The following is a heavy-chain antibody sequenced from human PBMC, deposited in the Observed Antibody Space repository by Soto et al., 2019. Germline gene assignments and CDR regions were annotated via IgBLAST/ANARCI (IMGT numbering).Heavy chain of an antibody. CDR3: ASRDPGTSVDY. CDR1: GASFTSNDW. D-gene: IGHD1-7*01. Sequence: QVLLQESGPGLVKPSGTLSLTCAVSGASFTSNDWWTWVRQPPGRGLEWIGEIYRTGSTNYNPSLKSRVTISLDKSENQFSLKVTSLTAADTAVYYCASRDPGTSVDYWGQGTLVTVSS. V-gene: IGHV4-4*02. J-gene: IGHJ4*02. CDR2: IYRTGST.